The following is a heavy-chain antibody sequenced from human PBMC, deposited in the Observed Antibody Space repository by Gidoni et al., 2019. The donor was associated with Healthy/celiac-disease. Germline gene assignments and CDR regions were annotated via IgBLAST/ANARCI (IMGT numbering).Heavy chain of an antibody. V-gene: IGHV3-7*03. Sequence: EVQLVESGGGLVQPGGSLRLSCAASGLTFSSYWMSWVRQAPGKGLEWVANIKKDGSEKYYVDSVKGRFTISRDNAKNSLYLQMNSLRAEDTAVYYCARDSPSEYYYDSRGVAFDIWGQGTMVTVSS. J-gene: IGHJ3*02. CDR3: ARDSPSEYYYDSRGVAFDI. CDR2: IKKDGSEK. D-gene: IGHD3-22*01. CDR1: GLTFSSYW.